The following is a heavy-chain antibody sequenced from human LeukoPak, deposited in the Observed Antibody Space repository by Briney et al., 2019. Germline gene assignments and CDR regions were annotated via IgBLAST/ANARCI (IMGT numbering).Heavy chain of an antibody. V-gene: IGHV4-34*01. CDR1: GGSLSGYY. D-gene: IGHD2-2*01. CDR2: INHSGST. J-gene: IGHJ5*02. Sequence: SEALSLTCAVYGGSLSGYYWSWIRQPPGKGLEWIGEINHSGSTNYNPSLKSRVTISVDTSKNQFSLKLSSVTAADTAVYYCARGRYCSSTSCRWGYNRFDPWGQGTLVTVSS. CDR3: ARGRYCSSTSCRWGYNRFDP.